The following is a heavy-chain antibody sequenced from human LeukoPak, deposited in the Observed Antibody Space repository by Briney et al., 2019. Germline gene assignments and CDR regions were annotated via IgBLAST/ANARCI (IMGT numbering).Heavy chain of an antibody. D-gene: IGHD1-26*01. CDR2: ISAYNGNT. J-gene: IGHJ4*02. V-gene: IGHV1-18*01. CDR3: PSGVRWDLHY. CDR1: GYTLSNSG. Sequence: SVKVSCKATGYTLSNSGITWVRQAPGQGLEWMGWISAYNGNTNYAQKLQGRVTMTTDTSTSTAYMEVTRLRSDDTAVYYCPSGVRWDLHYWGQRTLVTVSS.